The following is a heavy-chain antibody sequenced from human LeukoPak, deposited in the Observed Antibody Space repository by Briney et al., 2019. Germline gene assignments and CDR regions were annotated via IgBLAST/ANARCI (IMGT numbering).Heavy chain of an antibody. CDR1: GFTFISHY. Sequence: GGSLRLSCAASGFTFISHYMTWVRPTPGKGLEWVANIKQDGSEKYHVDSVKGRFTISRDNAKNSLYLQMNSLRAEDTAVYYCARDCSGGSCYDYWGQGTLVTVSS. CDR2: IKQDGSEK. J-gene: IGHJ4*02. D-gene: IGHD2-15*01. CDR3: ARDCSGGSCYDY. V-gene: IGHV3-7*05.